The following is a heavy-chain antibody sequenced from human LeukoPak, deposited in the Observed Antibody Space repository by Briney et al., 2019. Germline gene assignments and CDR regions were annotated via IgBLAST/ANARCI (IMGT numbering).Heavy chain of an antibody. CDR3: ARQGSGSYKLDY. V-gene: IGHV1-2*02. J-gene: IGHJ4*02. Sequence: ASVKVSCRASGYTFTGYYMHWVRQAPGQGLEWMGWINSNSGDTYFAQHFKGRVTMTTDTSISTTYMEMNNLTSDDTAVFYCARQGSGSYKLDYWGQGALVTVSS. CDR1: GYTFTGYY. D-gene: IGHD3-10*01. CDR2: INSNSGDT.